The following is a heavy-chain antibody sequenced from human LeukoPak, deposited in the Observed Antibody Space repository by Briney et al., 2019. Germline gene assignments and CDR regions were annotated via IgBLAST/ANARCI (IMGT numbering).Heavy chain of an antibody. CDR2: IPYDRSDT. CDR3: AKVGFGGQTNN. D-gene: IGHD4-23*01. V-gene: IGHV3-30*02. CDR1: GFTFSNYA. Sequence: GGSLGLSCAASGFTFSNYAMHWVRQAPGKGLEWVAFIPYDRSDTYYADSVKGRFTISRDNSKMYLQMDNLRAEDTAVYYCAKVGFGGQTNNWGQGTLVTVSS. J-gene: IGHJ4*02.